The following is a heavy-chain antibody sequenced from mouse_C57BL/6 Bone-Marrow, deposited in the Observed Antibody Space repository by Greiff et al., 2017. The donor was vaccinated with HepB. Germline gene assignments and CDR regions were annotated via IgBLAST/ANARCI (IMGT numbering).Heavy chain of an antibody. J-gene: IGHJ3*01. CDR3: ASLYGNYGAY. D-gene: IGHD2-1*01. Sequence: EVKVVESGGGLVQPGGSLSLSCAASGFTFTDYYMSWVRQPPGKALEWLGFIRNKANGYTTEYSAPVKGRFTISRDNSQSILYLQMNALRAEDSATYYCASLYGNYGAYWGQGTLVTVSA. CDR2: IRNKANGYTT. V-gene: IGHV7-3*01. CDR1: GFTFTDYY.